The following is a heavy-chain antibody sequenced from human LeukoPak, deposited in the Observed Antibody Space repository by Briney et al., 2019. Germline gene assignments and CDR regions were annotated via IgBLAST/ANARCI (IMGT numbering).Heavy chain of an antibody. CDR2: MNPNSGNT. Sequence: ASVKVSCKASGYTFTSYDINWVRQATGQGLEWMGWMNPNSGNTGYAQKFQGRVTMTRNTSISTAYMELSSLRSEDTAVYYCARAVAGPTQFDYWGQGTLVTVSS. D-gene: IGHD6-19*01. J-gene: IGHJ4*02. CDR3: ARAVAGPTQFDY. V-gene: IGHV1-8*01. CDR1: GYTFTSYD.